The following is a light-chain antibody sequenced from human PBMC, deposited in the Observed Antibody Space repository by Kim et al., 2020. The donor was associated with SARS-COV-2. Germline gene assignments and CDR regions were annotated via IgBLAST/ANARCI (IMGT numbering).Light chain of an antibody. Sequence: SLSPGESAPLSCRASQSVSGYLAWYQQKPGQAPRLFIVNGSQRATGIPARFSGSWSGTDFTLTISSLEPEDFAVYYCQQRNNWPFTFGEGTKVEI. CDR2: NGS. J-gene: IGKJ4*01. V-gene: IGKV3-11*01. CDR3: QQRNNWPFT. CDR1: QSVSGY.